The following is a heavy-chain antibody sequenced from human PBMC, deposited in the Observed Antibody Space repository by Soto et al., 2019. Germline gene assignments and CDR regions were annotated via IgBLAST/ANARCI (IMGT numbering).Heavy chain of an antibody. D-gene: IGHD3-3*01. CDR3: AKQLLRFLEWLPNYGMDV. Sequence: EVQLLESGGGLVQPGGSLRLSCAASGFTFSSYAMSWVRQAPGKGLEWVSAISGSGGSTYYADSVKGRFTISRDNSKNPLCLQMNSLRAEDTAVYYCAKQLLRFLEWLPNYGMDVWGQGTTVTVSS. J-gene: IGHJ6*02. CDR2: ISGSGGST. CDR1: GFTFSSYA. V-gene: IGHV3-23*01.